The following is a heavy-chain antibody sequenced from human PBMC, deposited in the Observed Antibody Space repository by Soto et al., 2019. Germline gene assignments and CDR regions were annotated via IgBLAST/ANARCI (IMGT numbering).Heavy chain of an antibody. CDR1: GFTFSSYG. CDR2: ISYAGSNK. CDR3: GKELSDYRAYDYYDMDV. D-gene: IGHD4-4*01. Sequence: GGSLRLSCAASGFTFSSYGMHWVRQAPGKGLEWVAVISYAGSNKYYADSVKGRFTISRDNSKDTRYLQMNSLRAEDTAVYYCGKELSDYRAYDYYDMDVWGQGTTVTVSS. J-gene: IGHJ6*02. V-gene: IGHV3-30*18.